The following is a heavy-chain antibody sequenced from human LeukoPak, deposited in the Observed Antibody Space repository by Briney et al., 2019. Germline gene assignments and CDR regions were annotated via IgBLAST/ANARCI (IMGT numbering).Heavy chain of an antibody. CDR1: GFTFSSYA. V-gene: IGHV3-23*01. CDR3: AKNSLRRTYFDY. CDR2: ISGSGGST. D-gene: IGHD5/OR15-5a*01. J-gene: IGHJ4*02. Sequence: QSGGSLRLSCAASGFTFSSYAMSWVRQAPGKGLEWVSAISGSGGSTYYADSVKGRFTISRDNSKNTLYLQMNSLRAEDTAVYYCAKNSLRRTYFDYWGQGTLVTVSS.